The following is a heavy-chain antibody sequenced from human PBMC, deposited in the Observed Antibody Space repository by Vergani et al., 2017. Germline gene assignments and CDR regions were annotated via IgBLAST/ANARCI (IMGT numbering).Heavy chain of an antibody. CDR3: AKHGGYSGYGPHPIDPPYYYYYMDV. V-gene: IGHV3-23*01. J-gene: IGHJ6*03. Sequence: EVQLLESGGGLVQPGGSLRLSCAASGFTFSSYAMSWVRQAPGKGLEWVSAISGSGGSTYYADSVKGRFTISRDNSKTTLYLQMNSLRAEDTAVYYCAKHGGYSGYGPHPIDPPYYYYYMDVWGKGTTVTVSS. D-gene: IGHD5-12*01. CDR2: ISGSGGST. CDR1: GFTFSSYA.